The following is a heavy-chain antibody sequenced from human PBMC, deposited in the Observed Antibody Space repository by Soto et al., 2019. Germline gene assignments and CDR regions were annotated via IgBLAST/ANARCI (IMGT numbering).Heavy chain of an antibody. CDR1: GVSITSYY. CDR2: INTDGLS. J-gene: IGHJ6*02. D-gene: IGHD2-15*01. CDR3: ARVPVAVAATEDYYGLDV. Sequence: QVQLEESGPGLVRPSETLSLTCSVSGVSITSYYWSWIRQSAGGGLEWMGRINTDGLSTYSPSFKSRLTLSLDRSKNRISLRLISVTAADTAVYFCARVPVAVAATEDYYGLDVWGQGTTVTVSS. V-gene: IGHV4-4*07.